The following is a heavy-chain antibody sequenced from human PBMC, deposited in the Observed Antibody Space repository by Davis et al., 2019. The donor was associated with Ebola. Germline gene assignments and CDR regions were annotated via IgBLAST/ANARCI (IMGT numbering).Heavy chain of an antibody. J-gene: IGHJ4*02. CDR3: ARSYSGSRIYDY. CDR1: GFTFDDYA. V-gene: IGHV3-9*01. D-gene: IGHD1-26*01. Sequence: SLKISCAASGFTFDDYAMHWVRQAPGKGLEWVSGISWNSGSIGYADSVKGRFSISRDNAKNSLYLQMNGLRAEDTAVYYCARSYSGSRIYDYWGQGTLVTVSS. CDR2: ISWNSGSI.